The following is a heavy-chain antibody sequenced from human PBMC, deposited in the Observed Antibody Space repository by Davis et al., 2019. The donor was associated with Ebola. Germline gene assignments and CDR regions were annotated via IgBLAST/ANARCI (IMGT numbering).Heavy chain of an antibody. Sequence: MPSETLSLTCTVSGGSISGDYWSWVRQPPGKGLEWIGYIYFSGITNYNPSLKSRVTISVDTSKNQFSLKLSSVTAADTAVYYCARFPVVYYYYYGMDVWGQGTTVTVSS. V-gene: IGHV4-59*12. CDR3: ARFPVVYYYYYGMDV. CDR1: GGSISGDY. J-gene: IGHJ6*02. CDR2: IYFSGIT. D-gene: IGHD2-15*01.